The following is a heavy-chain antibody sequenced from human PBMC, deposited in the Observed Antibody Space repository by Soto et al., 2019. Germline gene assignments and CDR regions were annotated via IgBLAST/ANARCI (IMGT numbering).Heavy chain of an antibody. V-gene: IGHV3-30*03. Sequence: QEQLVQSGGGVAQPGRSLRLSCAASKSTFSSYGMHWVRQAPGKGLEWVAVISFDGSEKYYADSVRGRFSIARDNSKNTLDLQMDSLRPEDTDIYFCARSALVLVYYYYGMDVWGQGTAVTVS. CDR1: KSTFSSYG. D-gene: IGHD5-18*01. CDR2: ISFDGSEK. J-gene: IGHJ6*02. CDR3: ARSALVLVYYYYGMDV.